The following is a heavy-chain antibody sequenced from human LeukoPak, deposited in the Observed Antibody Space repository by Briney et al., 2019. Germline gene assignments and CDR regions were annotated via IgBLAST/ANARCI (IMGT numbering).Heavy chain of an antibody. V-gene: IGHV3-30*18. CDR1: GFTFSSYG. CDR3: AKEHRGDFWSGYYSYYYGVDV. CDR2: ISYDGSNK. J-gene: IGHJ6*02. D-gene: IGHD3-3*01. Sequence: PGGSLRLSCAASGFTFSSYGMHWVRQAPGKGLEWVAVISYDGSNKYYADSVKGRFTISRDNSKNTLYLQMNSLRAEDTAVYYCAKEHRGDFWSGYYSYYYGVDVWGQGTTVTVSS.